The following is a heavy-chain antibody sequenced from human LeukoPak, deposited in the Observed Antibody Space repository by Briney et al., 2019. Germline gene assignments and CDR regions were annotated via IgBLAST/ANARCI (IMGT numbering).Heavy chain of an antibody. D-gene: IGHD3-10*01. CDR2: IYYSGST. Sequence: SETLSLTCTVSGGSISSSSYYWGWIRQPPGKGLEWIGSIYYSGSTYYNPSLKSRVTISVDTSKNQFSLKLSSVTAADTAVYYCARNRGPRGYYYYMDVWGKGTTVTVS. J-gene: IGHJ6*03. V-gene: IGHV4-39*07. CDR3: ARNRGPRGYYYYMDV. CDR1: GGSISSSSYY.